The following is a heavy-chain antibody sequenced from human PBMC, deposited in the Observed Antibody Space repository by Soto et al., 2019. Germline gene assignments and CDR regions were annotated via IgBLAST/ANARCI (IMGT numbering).Heavy chain of an antibody. CDR1: GFTFSSYA. D-gene: IGHD3-3*01. V-gene: IGHV3-30-3*01. Sequence: QVQLVESGGGVVQPGRSLRLSCAASGFTFSSYAMHWVRQAPGKGLEWVAVISYDGSNKYYADSVKGRFTISRDNSKNTLYLQMNSLRAEDPAVYDCARGHVGFLEWLLSYWGQGTLVTVSS. J-gene: IGHJ4*02. CDR3: ARGHVGFLEWLLSY. CDR2: ISYDGSNK.